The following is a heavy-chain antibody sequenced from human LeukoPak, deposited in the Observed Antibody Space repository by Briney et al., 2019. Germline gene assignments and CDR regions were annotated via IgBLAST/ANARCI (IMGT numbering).Heavy chain of an antibody. CDR1: GFTFSSYW. CDR3: ARDFIAAAGNS. J-gene: IGHJ5*02. CDR2: INSDGSST. V-gene: IGHV3-74*01. Sequence: PGGSLRLSXAASGFTFSSYWMHWVRQAPGKGLVWVSRINSDGSSTSYADSVKGRFTISRDNAKNTLYLQMNSLRAEDTAVYYCARDFIAAAGNSWGQGTLVTVSS. D-gene: IGHD6-13*01.